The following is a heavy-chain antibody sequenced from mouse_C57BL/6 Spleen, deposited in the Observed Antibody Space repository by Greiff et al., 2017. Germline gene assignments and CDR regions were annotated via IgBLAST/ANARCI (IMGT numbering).Heavy chain of an antibody. D-gene: IGHD1-1*01. V-gene: IGHV5-9-1*02. J-gene: IGHJ3*01. CDR3: TKEFDYYGSINLFAY. CDR2: ISSGGDYI. CDR1: GFTFSSYA. Sequence: EVKLVESGEGLVKPGGSLKLSCAASGFTFSSYAMSWVRQTPEKRLEWVAYISSGGDYIYYADTVKGRFTISRDNARNTLYLQMSSLKSEDTAMYYCTKEFDYYGSINLFAYWGQGTLVTVSA.